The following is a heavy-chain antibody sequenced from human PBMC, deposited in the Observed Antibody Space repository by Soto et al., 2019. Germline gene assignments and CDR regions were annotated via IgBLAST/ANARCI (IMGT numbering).Heavy chain of an antibody. J-gene: IGHJ6*02. V-gene: IGHV1-18*01. CDR3: ARDSPPMDV. CDR2: ISAYNGNT. Sequence: QVQLVQSGAEVKKPGASVKVSCKASGYTFTSYAISWVRQAPGQGLEWMGWISAYNGNTNYAQKLQGRVTMTTDTSTSKAYMEWRSLGSADTAVYYFARDSPPMDVWGQGTTATVSS. CDR1: GYTFTSYA.